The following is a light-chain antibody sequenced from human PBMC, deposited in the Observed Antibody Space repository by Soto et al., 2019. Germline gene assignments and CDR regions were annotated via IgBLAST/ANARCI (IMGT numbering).Light chain of an antibody. J-gene: IGLJ1*01. CDR2: EVS. Sequence: QAVVTQPASVSGSPGQSITISCTGTSSDVGGYNYVSWYQQHPGKAPKLMIYEVSNRPSGVSHRFSGSKSGNTASLTISGLQAEDEADYYCCSHTSSSPYVFGTGTKLTVL. V-gene: IGLV2-14*01. CDR3: CSHTSSSPYV. CDR1: SSDVGGYNY.